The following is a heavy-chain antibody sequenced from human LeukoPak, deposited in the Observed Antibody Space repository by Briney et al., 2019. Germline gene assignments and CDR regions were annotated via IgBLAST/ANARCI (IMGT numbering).Heavy chain of an antibody. CDR1: AYTFTSYY. D-gene: IGHD3-3*01. CDR2: INPSGGST. J-gene: IGHJ5*02. Sequence: ASVTVSCTASAYTFTSYYMHWVRQATGQGLEWMGIINPSGGSTSYAQKFQGRVTMTRDTSTSTAYMELSSLRSEDTAVYYCARDVTYDFWSGYWFDPWGQGTLVTVSS. CDR3: ARDVTYDFWSGYWFDP. V-gene: IGHV1-46*01.